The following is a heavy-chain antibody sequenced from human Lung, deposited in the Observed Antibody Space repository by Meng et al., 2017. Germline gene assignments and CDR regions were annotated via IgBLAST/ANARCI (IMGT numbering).Heavy chain of an antibody. Sequence: QVRLREASQELGRPADTTVLTCTVSGASGSMGSHHWSWVRQPQWKGLEWIAYMDYSRRTNYSPSLKSRVTMSTDTSKNQLSLKLSSVTAADTAVYYCAGGPWELDFWGQGTLVTVSS. J-gene: IGHJ4*02. CDR1: GASGSMGSHH. CDR3: AGGPWELDF. V-gene: IGHV4-61*01. CDR2: MDYSRRT. D-gene: IGHD1-26*01.